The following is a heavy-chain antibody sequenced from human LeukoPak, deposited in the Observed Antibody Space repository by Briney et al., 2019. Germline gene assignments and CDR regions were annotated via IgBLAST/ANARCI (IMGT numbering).Heavy chain of an antibody. Sequence: SETLSLTCTVSGGSISSGSYYWSWIRQPAGKGLEWIGRIYTSGSTNYNPSLKSRVTISVDTSKNQFSLKLSSVTAADTAVYYCARAEGYCSSTSCSNWFDPWGQGTLVTVSS. V-gene: IGHV4-61*02. J-gene: IGHJ5*02. CDR2: IYTSGST. CDR1: GGSISSGSYY. CDR3: ARAEGYCSSTSCSNWFDP. D-gene: IGHD2-2*01.